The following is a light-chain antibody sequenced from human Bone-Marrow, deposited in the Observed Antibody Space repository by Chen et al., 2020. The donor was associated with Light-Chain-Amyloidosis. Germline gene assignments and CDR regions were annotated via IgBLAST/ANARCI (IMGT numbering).Light chain of an antibody. V-gene: IGLV3-25*03. Sequence: SYELTQPPSVSVSPGQTARITCSGDDLPTKYAYWYQQKPGQAPVLVIHRDTERPSGISERLSGSSSRTTTTLTISGVQAEDEADYHCQSADSSGTYEVIFGGGTKLTVL. CDR1: DLPTKY. J-gene: IGLJ2*01. CDR2: RDT. CDR3: QSADSSGTYEVI.